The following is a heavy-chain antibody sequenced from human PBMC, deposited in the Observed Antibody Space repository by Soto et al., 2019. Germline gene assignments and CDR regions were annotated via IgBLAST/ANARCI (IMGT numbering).Heavy chain of an antibody. CDR3: TGGENDYNYYYYYPMDV. J-gene: IGHJ6*02. CDR1: GFLFSGSV. CDR2: IRSKANNYAT. Sequence: LRLSCGASGFLFSGSVMHCVRLTPVKGLEWVGRIRSKANNYATVYAASVKGRFTISRDDSKNTAFLQMNSLKTEDTAVYYCTGGENDYNYYYYYPMDVWGLGTTVTV. V-gene: IGHV3-73*01. D-gene: IGHD4-4*01.